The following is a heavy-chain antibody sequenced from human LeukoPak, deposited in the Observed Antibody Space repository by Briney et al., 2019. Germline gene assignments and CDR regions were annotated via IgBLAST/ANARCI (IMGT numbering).Heavy chain of an antibody. D-gene: IGHD2-2*02. Sequence: SETLSLTCAVYGGSFSGYYWSWIRQPPGKGLEWIGEINHSGSTNYNPSLKSRVTISVDTSKNQFSLKLSSVTAADTAVYYCALPYCSSTSCYTRDYYYYGMDVWGQGTTVTVSS. CDR2: INHSGST. CDR1: GGSFSGYY. J-gene: IGHJ6*02. CDR3: ALPYCSSTSCYTRDYYYYGMDV. V-gene: IGHV4-34*01.